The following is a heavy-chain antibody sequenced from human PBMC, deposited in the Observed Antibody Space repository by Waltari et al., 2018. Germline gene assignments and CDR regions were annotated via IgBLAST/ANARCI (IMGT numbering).Heavy chain of an antibody. CDR1: GFTFGSYS. Sequence: EVHLVQSGGGLVQPGGSLRLSGAASGFTFGSYSMDWFRQAPGKGLEWVSYISSSSSTVYYADSVKGRFTISRDNAKNSLYLQMNSLRAEDTAVYYCAREYYTHFDYWGQGTLVTVSS. V-gene: IGHV3-48*01. CDR2: ISSSSSTV. J-gene: IGHJ4*02. CDR3: AREYYTHFDY. D-gene: IGHD3-10*01.